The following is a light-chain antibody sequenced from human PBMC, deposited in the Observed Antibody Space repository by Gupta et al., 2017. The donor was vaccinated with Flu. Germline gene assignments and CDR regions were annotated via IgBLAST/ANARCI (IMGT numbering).Light chain of an antibody. V-gene: IGLV2-23*01. CDR2: EDT. J-gene: IGLJ1*01. CDR1: SSDVGSYNL. CDR3: FADASPTTHV. Sequence: QSALAQPASVSGSPGQSITISCTGTSSDVGSYNLVSWYQQHSGKAPKLMIYEDTKRPAGVSDRCSGSKSGNTASLTLSGLQAEDEADYYCFADASPTTHVFGTGTKVTVL.